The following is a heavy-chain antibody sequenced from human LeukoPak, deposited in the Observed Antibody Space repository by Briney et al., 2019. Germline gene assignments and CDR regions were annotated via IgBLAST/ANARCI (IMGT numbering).Heavy chain of an antibody. CDR1: GFTFSSYA. D-gene: IGHD1-26*01. CDR3: ARGSGSYYGFDY. Sequence: GGSLRLSCAAPGFTFSSYAMHWVRQAPGKGLEWVAVISYDGSNKYYADSVKGRFTISRDNSKNTLYLQMNSLRAEDTAVYYCARGSGSYYGFDYWGQGTLVTVSS. CDR2: ISYDGSNK. V-gene: IGHV3-30-3*01. J-gene: IGHJ4*02.